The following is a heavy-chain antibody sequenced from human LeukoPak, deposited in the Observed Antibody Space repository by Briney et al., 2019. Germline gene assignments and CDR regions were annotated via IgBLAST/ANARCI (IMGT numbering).Heavy chain of an antibody. D-gene: IGHD2-2*01. CDR2: INPNSGGT. V-gene: IGHV1-2*04. Sequence: ASVKVSCKASGYTFTGYYMHWVRQAPGQGLEWMGWINPNSGGTNYAQKFQGWVTMTRDTSISTAYMGLSRLRSDDTAVYYCARGVLPAAMRGVGDAFDIWGQGTMVTVSS. CDR1: GYTFTGYY. CDR3: ARGVLPAAMRGVGDAFDI. J-gene: IGHJ3*02.